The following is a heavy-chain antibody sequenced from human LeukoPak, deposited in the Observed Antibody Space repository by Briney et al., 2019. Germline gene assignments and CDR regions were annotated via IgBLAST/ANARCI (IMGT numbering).Heavy chain of an antibody. CDR2: ISGSGGST. V-gene: IGHV3-23*01. CDR3: AKENPGITMVRGVPMYYFDY. CDR1: GFTFSSYA. Sequence: GGSLRLSCAASGFTFSSYAMSWVCQAPGKGLEWVSAISGSGGSTYYADSVKGRFTISRDNSKNTLNLQMNSLRAEDTAVYYCAKENPGITMVRGVPMYYFDYWGQGTLVTVSS. J-gene: IGHJ4*02. D-gene: IGHD3-10*01.